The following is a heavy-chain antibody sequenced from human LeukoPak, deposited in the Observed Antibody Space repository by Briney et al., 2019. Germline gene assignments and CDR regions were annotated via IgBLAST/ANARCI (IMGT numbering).Heavy chain of an antibody. J-gene: IGHJ4*02. CDR1: GGSFSGYQ. Sequence: SETLSLSCAVHGGSFSGYQWKWIRQPPGKGLEWIGQINHSGSTRYNSSLKSRVTISVGTSNNQFSLDLRSVTAADTAVYYCARGLGPIGDYYEGGYYYIDSWGQGILVTVSS. CDR3: ARGLGPIGDYYEGGYYYIDS. CDR2: INHSGST. V-gene: IGHV4-34*01. D-gene: IGHD3-3*01.